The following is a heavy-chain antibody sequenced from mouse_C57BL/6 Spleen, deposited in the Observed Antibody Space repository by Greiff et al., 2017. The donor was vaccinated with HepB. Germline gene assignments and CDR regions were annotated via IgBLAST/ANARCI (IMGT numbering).Heavy chain of an antibody. V-gene: IGHV1-82*01. D-gene: IGHD3-2*02. CDR2: IYPGDGDT. Sequence: VQLQQSGPELVKPGASVKISCKASGYAFSSSWLHWVKQRPGKGLEWIGRIYPGDGDTNYTGKFKGKATLTADKSSSTAYMQLSSLTSEDSAVYCCATDSAGYVWFAYWGQGTLVTVSA. CDR1: GYAFSSSW. CDR3: ATDSAGYVWFAY. J-gene: IGHJ3*01.